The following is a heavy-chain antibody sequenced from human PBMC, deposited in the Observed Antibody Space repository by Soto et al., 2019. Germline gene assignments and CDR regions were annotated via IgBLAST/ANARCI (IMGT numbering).Heavy chain of an antibody. CDR3: AKSSRITLVRGVTDY. D-gene: IGHD3-10*01. J-gene: IGHJ4*02. CDR1: GFAFSNYA. V-gene: IGHV3-23*01. CDR2: ISGGAGDT. Sequence: GGSLRLSCAASGFAFSNYAMNWVRQAPGKGLEWVSAISGGAGDTYYADSVKGRFTISRDNSKNRLFLQMKSLRAEDTAIYYCAKSSRITLVRGVTDYWGQGTLVTVS.